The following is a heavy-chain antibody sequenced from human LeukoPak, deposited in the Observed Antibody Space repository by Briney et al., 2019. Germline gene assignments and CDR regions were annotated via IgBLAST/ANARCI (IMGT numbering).Heavy chain of an antibody. CDR3: ARDPGSSAFDY. Sequence: GGSLRLSCAASGFTFTNYWMTWVRQAPGKGLEFVANINQDESVKNYVDSVKGRFTISRDNAENSLHLQMNSLRVEDTAVYYCARDPGSSAFDYWGQGTLVTVSS. J-gene: IGHJ4*02. V-gene: IGHV3-7*01. D-gene: IGHD5/OR15-5a*01. CDR1: GFTFTNYW. CDR2: INQDESVK.